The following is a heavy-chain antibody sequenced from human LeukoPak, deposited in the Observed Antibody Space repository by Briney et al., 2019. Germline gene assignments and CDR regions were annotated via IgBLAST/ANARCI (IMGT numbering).Heavy chain of an antibody. V-gene: IGHV3-11*04. D-gene: IGHD1-26*01. CDR3: AGSGGSRVDY. J-gene: IGHJ4*02. Sequence: AGGSLRLSCAASGFTFSNAWMSWVRQAPGKGLEWVSYISSSGSTIYYADSVKGRFTISRDNAKNSLYLQMNSLRAEDTAVYYCAGSGGSRVDYWGQGTLVTVSS. CDR1: GFTFSNAW. CDR2: ISSSGSTI.